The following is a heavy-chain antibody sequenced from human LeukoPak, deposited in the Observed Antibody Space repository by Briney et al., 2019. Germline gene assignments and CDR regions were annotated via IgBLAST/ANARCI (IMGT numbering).Heavy chain of an antibody. CDR2: IYTSGST. V-gene: IGHV4-4*07. Sequence: PSETLSLTCTVSGGSISSYYWSWIRQPAGKGLEWIGRIYTSGSTNYNPSLKSRVTMSVDTSKNQFSLKLSSVTAADTAVYYCARDRYYYDSSGYRFDLWGQGTLVTVSS. CDR3: ARDRYYYDSSGYRFDL. D-gene: IGHD3-22*01. J-gene: IGHJ5*02. CDR1: GGSISSYY.